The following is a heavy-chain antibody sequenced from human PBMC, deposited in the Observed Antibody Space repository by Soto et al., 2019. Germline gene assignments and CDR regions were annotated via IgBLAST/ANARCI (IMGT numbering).Heavy chain of an antibody. D-gene: IGHD3-10*01. J-gene: IGHJ5*02. Sequence: GGSLRLSCAASGFTFSDYYMSWIRQAPGKGLEWISHISDSATTMYYADSVKGRFTISRDNARKSLFLHMNSLRAEDTAVYYCARDTAFIASRLLNPWGQGSLVTVSS. CDR2: ISDSATTM. CDR1: GFTFSDYY. V-gene: IGHV3-11*01. CDR3: ARDTAFIASRLLNP.